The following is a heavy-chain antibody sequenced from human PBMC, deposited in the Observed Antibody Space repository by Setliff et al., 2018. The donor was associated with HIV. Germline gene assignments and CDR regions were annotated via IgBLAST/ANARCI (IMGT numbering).Heavy chain of an antibody. J-gene: IGHJ4*02. V-gene: IGHV3-30*03. CDR2: MSYNEKNK. D-gene: IGHD3-22*01. CDR3: ARAQPSEPSSG. Sequence: GGSLRLSCVGSGFKFSDYAMHWVRQAPGKGLEWVAVMSYNEKNKDYGDSVKGRFIISRDNAKNTLYLQMNSLRAEDTAVYYCARAQPSEPSSGWGQGTLVTVSS. CDR1: GFKFSDYA.